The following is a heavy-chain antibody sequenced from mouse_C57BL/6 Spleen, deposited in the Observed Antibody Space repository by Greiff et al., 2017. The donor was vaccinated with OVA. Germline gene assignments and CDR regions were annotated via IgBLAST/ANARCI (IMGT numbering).Heavy chain of an antibody. CDR1: GFTFSSYA. D-gene: IGHD2-4*01. Sequence: EVKLEESGEGLVKPGGSLKLSCAASGFTFSSYAMSWVRQTPEKRLEWVAYISSGGDYIYYADTVKGRFTISRDNARNTLYLQMSSLKSEDTAMDYCTRVYDYDVRLAYWGQGTLVTVSA. V-gene: IGHV5-9-1*02. CDR2: ISSGGDYI. J-gene: IGHJ3*01. CDR3: TRVYDYDVRLAY.